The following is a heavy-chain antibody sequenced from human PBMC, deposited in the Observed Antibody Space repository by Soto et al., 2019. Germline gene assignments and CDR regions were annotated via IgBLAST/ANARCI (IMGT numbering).Heavy chain of an antibody. J-gene: IGHJ5*02. D-gene: IGHD3-3*01. V-gene: IGHV3-33*01. CDR1: GFTFSSYG. CDR3: ASSITILNWFDP. Sequence: PGGSLRLSCAASGFTFSSYGMHWVRQAPGKGLEWVAVMWYDGSNKYYADSVKGRFTISRDNSKNTLYPQMNSLRAEDTAVYYCASSITILNWFDPWGQGTLVTVS. CDR2: MWYDGSNK.